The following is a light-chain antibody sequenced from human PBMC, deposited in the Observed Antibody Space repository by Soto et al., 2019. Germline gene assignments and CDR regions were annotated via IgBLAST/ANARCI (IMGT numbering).Light chain of an antibody. Sequence: ENVLTQSPGTLSLSPGERATLSCRASQSVSSSALGWYQQKPGQAPRLLIYAASSRATGIPDRFSGSGSGTYFTLTISRLEPDDFAVYYCQQFGSSWAFGQGTKVEVK. CDR2: AAS. V-gene: IGKV3-20*01. CDR1: QSVSSSA. CDR3: QQFGSSWA. J-gene: IGKJ1*01.